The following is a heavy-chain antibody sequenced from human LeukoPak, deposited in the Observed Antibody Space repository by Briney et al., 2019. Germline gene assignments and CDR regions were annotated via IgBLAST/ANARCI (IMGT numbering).Heavy chain of an antibody. CDR1: GYTFTIYA. D-gene: IGHD1-26*01. CDR2: INAGNGNT. CDR3: ARRPIGGATSYFDY. Sequence: GASVKVSCKASGYTFTIYAMHWVRQAPGQRLEWMGWINAGNGNTKYSQKFQGRVTITRDTSASTAYMELSSLRSEDTAVYYCARRPIGGATSYFDYWGQGTLVTVSS. J-gene: IGHJ4*02. V-gene: IGHV1-3*01.